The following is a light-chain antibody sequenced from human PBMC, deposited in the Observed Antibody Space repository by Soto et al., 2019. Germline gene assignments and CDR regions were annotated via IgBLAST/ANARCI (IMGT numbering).Light chain of an antibody. V-gene: IGKV1-27*01. CDR3: QKYNSAPWT. CDR2: AAS. Sequence: QSQTFLSESVGDRHNLTSPARHGISTYLDLHQQKPGKVPKLLIYAASTLQSGVPSRFSGSGSGTDFTLTISSLQPEDGATYYCQKYNSAPWTVGQGTKVEIK. CDR1: HGISTY. J-gene: IGKJ1*01.